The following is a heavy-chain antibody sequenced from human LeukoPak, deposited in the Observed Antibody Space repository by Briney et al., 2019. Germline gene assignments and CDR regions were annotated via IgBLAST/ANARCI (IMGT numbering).Heavy chain of an antibody. J-gene: IGHJ4*02. CDR1: GGSISSGDYY. Sequence: PSQTLSLTCTVSGGSISSGDYYWSWIRQPPGKGLEWIGYIYNSGSTYYNPSLKSRVTISVDTSKNQFSLKLSSVTAADTAVYYCARVWPYGSGSYYNDWGQGTLVTVSS. D-gene: IGHD3-10*01. CDR2: IYNSGST. CDR3: ARVWPYGSGSYYND. V-gene: IGHV4-30-4*01.